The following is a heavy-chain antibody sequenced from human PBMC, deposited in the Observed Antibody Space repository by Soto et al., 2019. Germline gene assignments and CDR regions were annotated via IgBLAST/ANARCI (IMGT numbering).Heavy chain of an antibody. CDR2: ISYDGSNK. Sequence: QVQLVESGGGVVQPGRSLSLSCAASGFTFSSYGMHWVRQARGKGLEWVAVISYDGSNKYYADSVKGRFTISRDNSKNPLSLQMNSLRAEDTAVYYCAKDPKYSSSWYGGRYFQQWGHGTLVTVSS. CDR3: AKDPKYSSSWYGGRYFQQ. V-gene: IGHV3-30*18. J-gene: IGHJ1*01. D-gene: IGHD6-13*01. CDR1: GFTFSSYG.